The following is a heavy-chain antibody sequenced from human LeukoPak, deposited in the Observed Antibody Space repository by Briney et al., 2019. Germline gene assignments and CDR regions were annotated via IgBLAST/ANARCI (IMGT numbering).Heavy chain of an antibody. CDR3: ARSFDIVVVVAAVSFDY. CDR2: ISTGSTYI. J-gene: IGHJ4*02. Sequence: GGSLRLSCAASGFTFSSYSMNWVRQAPGKGLEWVSSISTGSTYIYYADSVKGRFTISRDNAKNSLYLQMNSLRAEDTAVYYCARSFDIVVVVAAVSFDYWGQGTLVTVSS. CDR1: GFTFSSYS. V-gene: IGHV3-21*01. D-gene: IGHD2-15*01.